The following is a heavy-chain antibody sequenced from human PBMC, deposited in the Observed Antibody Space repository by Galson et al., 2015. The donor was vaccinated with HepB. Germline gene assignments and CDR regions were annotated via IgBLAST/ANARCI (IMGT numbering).Heavy chain of an antibody. D-gene: IGHD6-13*01. CDR3: ATNYHTSNWFH. V-gene: IGHV3-7*03. CDR2: IKQDGSEK. CDR1: GFTFSPYW. J-gene: IGHJ4*02. Sequence: SLRLSCAASGFTFSPYWMSWVRQAPGKGLEWVANIKQDGSEKYYVDSVKGRFTISRDNAKNSLYLQMNSLRAEDTAVYYCATNYHTSNWFHWGQGTLVTVSS.